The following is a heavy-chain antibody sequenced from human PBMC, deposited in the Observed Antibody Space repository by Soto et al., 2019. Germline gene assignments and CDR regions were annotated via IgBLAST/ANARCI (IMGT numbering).Heavy chain of an antibody. CDR1: GFTFSSYG. D-gene: IGHD3-3*01. Sequence: PGGSLRLSCAASGFTFSSYGMHGVRQATGKGLEWVAVIWYDGSNKYYADSVKGRFTISRDNSKNTLYLQMNSLRAEDTAVYYCARDQTYYDFWSGYPAQLQYYFDYWGQGTLVTVSS. J-gene: IGHJ4*02. V-gene: IGHV3-33*01. CDR2: IWYDGSNK. CDR3: ARDQTYYDFWSGYPAQLQYYFDY.